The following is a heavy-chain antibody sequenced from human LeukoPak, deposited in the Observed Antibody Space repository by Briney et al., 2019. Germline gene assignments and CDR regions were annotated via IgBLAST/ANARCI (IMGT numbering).Heavy chain of an antibody. J-gene: IGHJ4*02. CDR1: GFTFSYYA. CDR2: ISGSGGIT. Sequence: PGGSLRLSCAASGFTFSYYAMSWVRQAPGKGLEWVSAISGSGGITYYADSVKGRFTISRDNAKNSLYLQMDSLRAEDTALYYCARGTLKAAATDFDYWGQGTLVTVSS. D-gene: IGHD6-13*01. CDR3: ARGTLKAAATDFDY. V-gene: IGHV3-23*01.